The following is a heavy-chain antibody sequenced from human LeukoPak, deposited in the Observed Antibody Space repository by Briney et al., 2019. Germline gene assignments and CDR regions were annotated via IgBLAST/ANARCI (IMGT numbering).Heavy chain of an antibody. CDR3: ARDGRSAPMDYYAMDV. Sequence: QPGRSLRLSCAASGFTFSNYAIHWVRQAPGKGLEWVAVIWYDGTNKFYADSVKGRFTISRDNSKNTLYLQMSSLRAEDTAVYYCARDGRSAPMDYYAMDVWGQGTTVTVSS. D-gene: IGHD2-2*01. J-gene: IGHJ6*02. CDR2: IWYDGTNK. V-gene: IGHV3-33*01. CDR1: GFTFSNYA.